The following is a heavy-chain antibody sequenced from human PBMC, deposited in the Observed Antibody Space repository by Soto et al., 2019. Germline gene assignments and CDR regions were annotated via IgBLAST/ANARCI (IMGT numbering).Heavy chain of an antibody. Sequence: GGSLRLSCAASGFTFSSYAMHWVRQAPGKGLEWVAVISYDGSNKYYADSVKGRFTISRDNSKNTLYLQMNSLRAEDTAVYYCARDRDTSMVTVSYGKDVWGQGTTVTVSS. J-gene: IGHJ6*02. CDR3: ARDRDTSMVTVSYGKDV. CDR2: ISYDGSNK. CDR1: GFTFSSYA. D-gene: IGHD5-18*01. V-gene: IGHV3-30-3*01.